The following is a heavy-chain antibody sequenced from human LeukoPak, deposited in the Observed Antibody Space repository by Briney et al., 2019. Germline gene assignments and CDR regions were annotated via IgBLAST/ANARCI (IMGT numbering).Heavy chain of an antibody. D-gene: IGHD3-10*01. CDR3: ARARTHGSGSYYSFYYYYYYMDV. J-gene: IGHJ6*03. V-gene: IGHV3-48*03. CDR2: ISSSGSTI. Sequence: PGGSLRLSCAASGFTFSSYEMNWVRQAPGKGLEWVSYISSSGSTIYYADSVKGRFTISRDNAKNSLYLQMNSLRAEDTAVYYCARARTHGSGSYYSFYYYYYYMDVWGKGTTVTISS. CDR1: GFTFSSYE.